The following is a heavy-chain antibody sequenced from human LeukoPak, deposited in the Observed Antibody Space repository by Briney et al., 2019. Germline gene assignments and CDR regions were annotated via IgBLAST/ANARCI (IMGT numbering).Heavy chain of an antibody. D-gene: IGHD3-10*01. Sequence: SETLSLTCNVSGASISPYYWSWIRQPAGKGLEWIGHIYTSGSTNYNPSLKSRVTMSVDTSKNQFSLKLSSVTAADTAVYYCARDQVGTYYYGSGSDPFDIWGQGTMVTVSS. V-gene: IGHV4-4*07. J-gene: IGHJ3*02. CDR1: GASISPYY. CDR3: ARDQVGTYYYGSGSDPFDI. CDR2: IYTSGST.